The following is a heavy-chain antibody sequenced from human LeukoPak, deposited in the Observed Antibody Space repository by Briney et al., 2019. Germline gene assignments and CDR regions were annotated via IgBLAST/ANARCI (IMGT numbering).Heavy chain of an antibody. V-gene: IGHV3-21*01. J-gene: IGHJ2*01. CDR3: ARDDDYGDSYWYFDL. CDR1: GFTFSSYS. CDR2: ISSSSSYI. D-gene: IGHD4-17*01. Sequence: TGGSLRLSCAASGFTFSSYSLNWVRQAPGKGLEWVSSISSSSSYIYYADSVKGRFTISRDNSKNTLYLQMNSLRAEDTAVYYCARDDDYGDSYWYFDLWGRGTLVTVSS.